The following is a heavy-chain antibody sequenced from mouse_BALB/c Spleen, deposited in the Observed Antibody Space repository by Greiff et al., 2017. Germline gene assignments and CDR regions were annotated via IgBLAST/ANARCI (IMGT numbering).Heavy chain of an antibody. D-gene: IGHD2-3*01. CDR1: GYTFTDYA. CDR3: ASADGAMDY. V-gene: IGHV1-67*01. CDR2: ISTYYGNT. Sequence: QVQLQQSGPELVRPGVSVKISCKGSGYTFTDYAMHWVKQSHAKSLEWIGVISTYYGNTNYNQKFKGKATMTVDKSSSTAYMELARLTSEDSAIYYCASADGAMDYWGQGTSVTVSS. J-gene: IGHJ4*01.